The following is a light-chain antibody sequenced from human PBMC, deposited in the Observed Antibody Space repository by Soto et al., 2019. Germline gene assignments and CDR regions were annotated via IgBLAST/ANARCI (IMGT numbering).Light chain of an antibody. V-gene: IGLV2-8*01. CDR1: SSDVGGYNY. J-gene: IGLJ1*01. CDR3: LSYADTAYV. CDR2: EVS. Sequence: QSVLTKPPSASGSPGQSVTISCAGTSSDVGGYNYVSWYQQYPGKVPKLMIYEVSERPSGVPDRFSGSKSGNTAFLTVSGLQAEDEADYYCLSYADTAYVFGTGTKLTVL.